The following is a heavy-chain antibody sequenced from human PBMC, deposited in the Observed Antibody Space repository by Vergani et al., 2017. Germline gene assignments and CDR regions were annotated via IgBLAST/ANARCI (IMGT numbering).Heavy chain of an antibody. CDR2: IYYSGST. V-gene: IGHV4-59*01. J-gene: IGHJ4*02. D-gene: IGHD3-16*02. CDR1: GGPISSYY. CDR3: ARGNYDYVWGSYRLDY. Sequence: QVQLQESGPGLVKPSETLSLTCTVSGGPISSYYWSWIRQPPGKGLEWIGYIYYSGSTNYNPSLKSRVTIAVDTSKNQFSLKLSSVTAADTAVYYCARGNYDYVWGSYRLDYWGQGTLVTVSS.